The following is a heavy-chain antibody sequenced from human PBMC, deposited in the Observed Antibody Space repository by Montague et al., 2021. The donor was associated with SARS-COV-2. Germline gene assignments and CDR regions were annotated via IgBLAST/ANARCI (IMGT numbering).Heavy chain of an antibody. CDR1: GGSMSGYY. V-gene: IGHV4-59*01. Sequence: ETLSLTCEVSGGSMSGYYWTWIRQSPGKGLEWIGYVHYTGSTKYNPSLKTRVSLSLDTPKNHFSLPLSSVTAADTAIYFCARAQNTCFIANCVNYFDVWGLGALVTVSS. CDR3: ARAQNTCFIANCVNYFDV. CDR2: VHYTGST. J-gene: IGHJ4*02. D-gene: IGHD1-1*01.